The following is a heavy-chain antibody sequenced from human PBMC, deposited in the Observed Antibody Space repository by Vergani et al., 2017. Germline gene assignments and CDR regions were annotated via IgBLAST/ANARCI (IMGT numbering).Heavy chain of an antibody. Sequence: QLLESGGGLIQPGGSLRLSCAASGFTFSSYAMSWVRQAPGKGLEWVSAISGSGGSTYYADSVKGRFTISRDNSKNTLYLQMNSLRAEDTAVYYCASRTYYYYYMDVWGKGTTVTVSS. CDR2: ISGSGGST. CDR3: ASRTYYYYYMDV. J-gene: IGHJ6*03. CDR1: GFTFSSYA. V-gene: IGHV3-23*01.